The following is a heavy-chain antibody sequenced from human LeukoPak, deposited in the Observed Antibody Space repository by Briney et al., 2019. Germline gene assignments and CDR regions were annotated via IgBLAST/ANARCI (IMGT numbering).Heavy chain of an antibody. D-gene: IGHD2-15*01. CDR3: ASLGYCSGGSCYGRADAFDI. CDR1: GFTFSSYS. V-gene: IGHV3-21*01. Sequence: GGSLRLCCAASGFTFSSYSMNWVRQAAGKGLEWVSSISSSSSYIYYADSVKGRFTISRDNAKNSLYLQMNSLRAEDTAVYYCASLGYCSGGSCYGRADAFDIWGQGTMVTVSS. J-gene: IGHJ3*02. CDR2: ISSSSSYI.